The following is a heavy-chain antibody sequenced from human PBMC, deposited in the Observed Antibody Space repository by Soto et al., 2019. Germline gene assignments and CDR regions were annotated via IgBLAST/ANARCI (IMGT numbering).Heavy chain of an antibody. V-gene: IGHV1-69*12. CDR3: ARGNHRWLQLWYFDL. Sequence: QVQLVQSGAEVKKPGSSVTVSCKASGGTFSNYTISWVRQAPGEGLEWMGGIIPIFGTANYAQKFQGRVTITAYESTSTAYMELSSLRSEDTAVYYCARGNHRWLQLWYFDLWGRGTLVTVSS. CDR1: GGTFSNYT. J-gene: IGHJ2*01. CDR2: IIPIFGTA. D-gene: IGHD5-12*01.